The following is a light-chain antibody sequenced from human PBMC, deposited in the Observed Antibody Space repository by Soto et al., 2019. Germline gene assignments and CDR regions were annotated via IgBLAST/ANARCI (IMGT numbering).Light chain of an antibody. CDR1: SSDVGGYNY. CDR2: EVI. Sequence: QSALTQPASVSGSPGQSITISCTGTSSDVGGYNYVSWSQQHPGKAPKLMIYEVINRASGVSYRFSGSKSGNTASLTISGLQAEDEADYYCSSYTATNTYVFGTGTQLTVL. V-gene: IGLV2-14*01. J-gene: IGLJ1*01. CDR3: SSYTATNTYV.